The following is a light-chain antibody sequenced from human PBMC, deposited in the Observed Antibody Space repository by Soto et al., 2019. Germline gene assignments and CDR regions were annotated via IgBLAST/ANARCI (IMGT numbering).Light chain of an antibody. J-gene: IGLJ2*01. Sequence: QSVLTQPASVSGSPGQSITISCTGSSSDIGVYNYVSWYQHYPGKAPKLMIYGVTNRPSGVSNRFSGSKSGNTASLTISGLQAEDEADYYCNSYSSSSTLVLFGGGTKVTVL. CDR3: NSYSSSSTLVL. V-gene: IGLV2-14*01. CDR2: GVT. CDR1: SSDIGVYNY.